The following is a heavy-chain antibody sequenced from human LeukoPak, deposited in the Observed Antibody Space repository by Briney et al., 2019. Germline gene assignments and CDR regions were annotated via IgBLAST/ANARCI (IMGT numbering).Heavy chain of an antibody. CDR2: ISAYPGHT. V-gene: IGHV1-18*04. D-gene: IGHD2-21*02. Sequence: ASVKVSCKASGYTLTGYYMHWVRQAPGQGVEWIGWISAYPGHTNYAQNLQGRVTMTTDTSTSTAYMELRSLRSDDTAVYYCARGPASDYNWFDPWGQGTLVTVSS. CDR1: GYTLTGYY. J-gene: IGHJ5*02. CDR3: ARGPASDYNWFDP.